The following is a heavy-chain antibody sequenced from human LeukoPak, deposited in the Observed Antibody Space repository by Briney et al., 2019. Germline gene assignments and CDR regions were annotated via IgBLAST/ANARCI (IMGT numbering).Heavy chain of an antibody. J-gene: IGHJ6*03. Sequence: ASVKVSCKASGYTFTGYYMHWVRQAPGQGLEWMGWINPNSGGTNYAQKFQGRVTMTRDTSISTAYMELSRLRSDDTAVYYCARDSKITIFGVVGGGYYYMDVWGKGTTVTVSS. CDR1: GYTFTGYY. V-gene: IGHV1-2*02. CDR3: ARDSKITIFGVVGGGYYYMDV. D-gene: IGHD3-3*01. CDR2: INPNSGGT.